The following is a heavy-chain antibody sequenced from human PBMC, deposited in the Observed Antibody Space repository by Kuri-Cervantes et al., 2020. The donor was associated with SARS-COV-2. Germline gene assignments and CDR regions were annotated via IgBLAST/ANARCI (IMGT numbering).Heavy chain of an antibody. CDR1: GFTFSSYA. Sequence: GESLKISCAASGFTFSSYAMHWVRQTPGKGLEWVSGISGSGINFGNADSVKGRFTISSDTSKNTIYLQMNSLRVENTAVYYCARDRKRTLFGDFDYWGQGLLVTVSS. D-gene: IGHD1-14*01. J-gene: IGHJ4*02. CDR2: ISGSGINF. CDR3: ARDRKRTLFGDFDY. V-gene: IGHV3-23*01.